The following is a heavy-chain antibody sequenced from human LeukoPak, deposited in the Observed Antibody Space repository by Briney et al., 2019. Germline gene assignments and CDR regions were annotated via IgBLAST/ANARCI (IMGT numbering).Heavy chain of an antibody. Sequence: GGSLRLSCAASGFTFSSYAMSWVRQAPGKGLEWVSAISGSGGSTYYADSVKGRFTISRDNAKNSLYLQMNSLRAEDTAVYYCARPSITLVQGELVYYFDYWGQGTLVTVSS. CDR2: ISGSGGST. CDR1: GFTFSSYA. J-gene: IGHJ4*02. V-gene: IGHV3-23*01. D-gene: IGHD3-10*01. CDR3: ARPSITLVQGELVYYFDY.